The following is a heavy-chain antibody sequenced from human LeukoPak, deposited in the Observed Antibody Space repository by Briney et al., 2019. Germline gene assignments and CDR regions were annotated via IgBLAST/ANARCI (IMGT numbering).Heavy chain of an antibody. Sequence: SETLSLTCAVYGGSFSGYYWSWIRQPPGKGLEWIGEINHSGSTNYNPSLKSRATISVDTSKNQFSLKLSSVTAADTAVYYCARGRRVATISYYFDYWGQGTLVTVSS. CDR2: INHSGST. J-gene: IGHJ4*02. CDR1: GGSFSGYY. CDR3: ARGRRVATISYYFDY. V-gene: IGHV4-34*01. D-gene: IGHD5-12*01.